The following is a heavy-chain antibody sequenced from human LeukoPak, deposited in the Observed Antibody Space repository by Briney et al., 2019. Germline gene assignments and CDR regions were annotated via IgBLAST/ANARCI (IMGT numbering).Heavy chain of an antibody. J-gene: IGHJ4*02. CDR2: IKQGGSEK. CDR1: GFTFSSYW. Sequence: PGVSLRLSCAASGFTFSSYWMSWVRQAPGKGLEWVANIKQGGSEKYYVDSVKGRFTISRDNAKNSLYLQMNSLRAEDTAVYYCAGDCSGGSCYSGSPDYWGQGTLVTVSS. V-gene: IGHV3-7*01. D-gene: IGHD2-15*01. CDR3: AGDCSGGSCYSGSPDY.